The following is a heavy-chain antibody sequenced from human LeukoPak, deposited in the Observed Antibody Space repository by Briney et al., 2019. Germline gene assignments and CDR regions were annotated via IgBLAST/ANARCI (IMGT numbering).Heavy chain of an antibody. CDR3: ARRWDEDSGRGDDAFDI. V-gene: IGHV4-4*07. CDR2: IYTSGST. J-gene: IGHJ3*02. D-gene: IGHD1-26*01. CDR1: GGSISSYY. Sequence: SETLSLTCTVSGGSISSYYWSWIRQPAGKGLEWIGRIYTSGSTNYNPSLKSRVTMSVDTSKNQFSLKLSSVTAADTAVYYCARRWDEDSGRGDDAFDIWGQGTMVTVSS.